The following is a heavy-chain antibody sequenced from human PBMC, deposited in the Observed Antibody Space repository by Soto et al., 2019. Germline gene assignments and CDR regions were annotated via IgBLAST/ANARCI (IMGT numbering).Heavy chain of an antibody. J-gene: IGHJ4*02. CDR1: GYTFMSHV. CDR2: VTGGNGDT. Sequence: QVQLVQSGAEVKEPGASVKVSCRASGYTFMSHVMHWVRQAPGQRLEWMGWVTGGNGDTKYSQKFKGRVTITRDISAPTAYMKLSRLTSEDKAVYYCARDSGIRGPSGDLDYWGQGTLVTVSS. CDR3: ARDSGIRGPSGDLDY. D-gene: IGHD1-20*01. V-gene: IGHV1-3*01.